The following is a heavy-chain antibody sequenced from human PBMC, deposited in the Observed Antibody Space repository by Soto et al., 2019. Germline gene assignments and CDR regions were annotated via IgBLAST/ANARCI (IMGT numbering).Heavy chain of an antibody. Sequence: QVQLQESGPGLVRPSQTLSLSCTVSGGSISNSANHWSWIRQHPGEGLEWIGYIYYSGGTYYSPSLKGRVTMSIDGSKNQFALKLSSVTAADTAVYYCGKGVRGVPNWFDPWGQGTLVTVSS. CDR3: GKGVRGVPNWFDP. CDR1: GGSISNSANH. D-gene: IGHD3-10*01. J-gene: IGHJ5*02. CDR2: IYYSGGT. V-gene: IGHV4-31*03.